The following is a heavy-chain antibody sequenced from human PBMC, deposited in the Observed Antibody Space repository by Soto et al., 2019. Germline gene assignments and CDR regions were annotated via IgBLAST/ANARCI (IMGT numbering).Heavy chain of an antibody. V-gene: IGHV4-30-4*01. D-gene: IGHD2-15*01. CDR2: IYYSGST. J-gene: IGHJ4*02. CDR3: ARDLGSAGIDY. CDR1: GGSISSGDYY. Sequence: SETLSLTCTVSGGSISSGDYYWSWIRQPPGKGLEWIGYIYYSGSTYYNPSLKSRVTISLDTSKNQFSLKLSSVTAADTAVYYCARDLGSAGIDYWGQGTLVTVS.